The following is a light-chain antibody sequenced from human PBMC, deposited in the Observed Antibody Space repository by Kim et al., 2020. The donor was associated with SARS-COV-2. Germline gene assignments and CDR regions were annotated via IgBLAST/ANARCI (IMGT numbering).Light chain of an antibody. CDR2: DAS. CDR1: QDFSNY. CDR3: QQYDNLQYT. V-gene: IGKV1-33*01. J-gene: IGKJ2*01. Sequence: DIQMTQSPSSLSASVGDRVTITCQASQDFSNYLNWYQQKPGKAPKLLIYDASNLETGVPSRFSGSGSGTDFTFTISSMQPEDIAAYYCQQYDNLQYTFGQGTKLEI.